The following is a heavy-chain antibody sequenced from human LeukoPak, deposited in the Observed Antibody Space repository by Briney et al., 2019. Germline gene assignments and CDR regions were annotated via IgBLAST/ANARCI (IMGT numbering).Heavy chain of an antibody. CDR3: ARAGGYYYDSSGYPSPFDY. J-gene: IGHJ4*02. V-gene: IGHV1-46*01. Sequence: ASVKVSCKASGYTFTGYYMHWVRQAPGQGLEWMGWINPSGGSTSYAQKFQGRVTMTRDTSTSTVYMELSSLRSEDTAVYYCARAGGYYYDSSGYPSPFDYWGQGTLVTVSS. CDR1: GYTFTGYY. D-gene: IGHD3-22*01. CDR2: INPSGGST.